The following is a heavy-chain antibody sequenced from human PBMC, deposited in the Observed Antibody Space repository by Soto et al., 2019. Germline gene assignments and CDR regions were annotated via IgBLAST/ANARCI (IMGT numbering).Heavy chain of an antibody. D-gene: IGHD5-12*01. Sequence: SETLSLTCTVSGGSISSGGYYWSWIRQQPGKGLEWIGYIYYSGSTYYNPSLKSRVTLSVDTFKNQFSLKLSSVTAADTAVYYFASGGSDSGYDLFDYWGQGTLVTGSS. CDR3: ASGGSDSGYDLFDY. CDR2: IYYSGST. V-gene: IGHV4-31*03. J-gene: IGHJ4*02. CDR1: GGSISSGGYY.